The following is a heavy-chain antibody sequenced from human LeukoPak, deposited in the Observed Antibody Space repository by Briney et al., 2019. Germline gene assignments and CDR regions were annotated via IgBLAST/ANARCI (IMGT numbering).Heavy chain of an antibody. Sequence: RAGRSLRLSCAASGFTFDDYSMTWVRQAPGKGLEWVSGINWNGGSTGYADSVKGRFTISRDNAKNSLYLQMNSLRAEDTALYYCARSRHSYDSSGFPHYWRQDTLVSVSS. CDR2: INWNGGST. J-gene: IGHJ4*02. CDR3: ARSRHSYDSSGFPHY. V-gene: IGHV3-20*04. CDR1: GFTFDDYS. D-gene: IGHD3-22*01.